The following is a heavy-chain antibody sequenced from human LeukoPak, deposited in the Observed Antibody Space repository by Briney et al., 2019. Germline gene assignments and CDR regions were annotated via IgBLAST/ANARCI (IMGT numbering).Heavy chain of an antibody. CDR2: INSDGSST. Sequence: GGSLRLSCAASGFTFSSYWMHWVRQAPGKGLVWVSRINSDGSSTSYADSVKGRFTISRDNAKNTLYLQMNSLRAEDTAVYYCASPSGLIAPPPWGQGTLVTVSS. V-gene: IGHV3-74*01. D-gene: IGHD6-13*01. CDR3: ASPSGLIAPPP. CDR1: GFTFSSYW. J-gene: IGHJ4*02.